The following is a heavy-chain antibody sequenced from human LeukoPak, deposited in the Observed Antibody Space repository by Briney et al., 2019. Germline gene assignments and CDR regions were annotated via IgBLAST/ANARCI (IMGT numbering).Heavy chain of an antibody. CDR1: GGTFSSYA. Sequence: SVKVSCKASGGTFSSYAVSWVRQAPGQGLEWMGRIIPILGIANYAQKFQGRVTITTDESTSTAYMELSSLRSEDTAVYYCARDDDSGTHTFDYWGQGTLVTVSS. CDR2: IIPILGIA. V-gene: IGHV1-69*04. CDR3: ARDDDSGTHTFDY. J-gene: IGHJ4*02. D-gene: IGHD1-14*01.